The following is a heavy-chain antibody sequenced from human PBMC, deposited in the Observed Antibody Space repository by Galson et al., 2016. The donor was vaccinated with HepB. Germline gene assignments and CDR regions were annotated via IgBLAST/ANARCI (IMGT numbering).Heavy chain of an antibody. CDR1: GGDFSGNT. CDR2: IIPVFGTP. J-gene: IGHJ4*02. V-gene: IGHV1-69*13. D-gene: IGHD6-19*01. CDR3: ARHIAVAGTRGFDY. Sequence: SVKVSCKASGGDFSGNTFCWVRLAPGQGLEWMGGIIPVFGTPNYAQKFQGRVTISADESTTTAYMEMRTLTSNDTAVYYCARHIAVAGTRGFDYWGQGALVTVSS.